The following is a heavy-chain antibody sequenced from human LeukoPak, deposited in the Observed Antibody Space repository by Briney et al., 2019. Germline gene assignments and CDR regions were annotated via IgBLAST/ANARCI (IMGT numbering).Heavy chain of an antibody. CDR2: ISAYSGDT. J-gene: IGHJ4*02. D-gene: IGHD1/OR15-1a*01. V-gene: IGHV1-18*01. CDR3: ARIGRNKLLAYFDF. Sequence: ASVKVSCKASGYTFTTSAITWVRQAPGQGLEWMGWISAYSGDTNYAQSLQGRVTMTTDTSTSTAYMELRSLRSDDTAVYYCARIGRNKLLAYFDFWSQGSLITVSS. CDR1: GYTFTTSA.